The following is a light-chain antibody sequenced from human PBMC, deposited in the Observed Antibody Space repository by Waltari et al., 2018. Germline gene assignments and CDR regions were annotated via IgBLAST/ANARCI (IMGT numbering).Light chain of an antibody. J-gene: IGLJ2*01. CDR3: AAWDDTLSGVV. CDR1: RSNFGRTH. Sequence: QSVLTQSPSASAAPGQRVTISCSGRRSNFGRTHVHCYPHAPGTAPKPLIYRNNQRPSGVPDRFSGSKSGTSASLAVSGLRSEDEADYYCAAWDDTLSGVVFGGGTKLTVL. CDR2: RNN. V-gene: IGLV1-47*01.